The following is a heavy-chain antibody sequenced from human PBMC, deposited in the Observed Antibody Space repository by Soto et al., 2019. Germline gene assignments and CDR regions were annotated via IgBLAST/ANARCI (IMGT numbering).Heavy chain of an antibody. CDR2: IIPIFGTA. V-gene: IGHV1-69*13. D-gene: IGHD3-10*01. CDR3: ARDPGGTMVRGVIIRPSHYYYYGMDV. J-gene: IGHJ6*02. CDR1: GGTFSSYA. Sequence: SVKVSCRASGGTFSSYAISWVRQAPGQGLEWMGGIIPIFGTANYAQKFQGRVTITADESTSTAYMELSSLRSEDTAVYYCARDPGGTMVRGVIIRPSHYYYYGMDVWGQGTTVTVSS.